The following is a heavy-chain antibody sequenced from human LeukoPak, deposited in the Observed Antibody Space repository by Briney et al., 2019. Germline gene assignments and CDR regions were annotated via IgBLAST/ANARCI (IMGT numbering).Heavy chain of an antibody. CDR2: ISSSGSAI. Sequence: QSGGSLRLSCGASGFTFRSYEMNWVRQAPGKGLEWVSYISSSGSAIDYADSVKGRFTISRDNPKNTLYLQMNSLRPEDTAVYYCATDSSSRIQLWTPLKYWGQGTLVTVSS. V-gene: IGHV3-48*03. J-gene: IGHJ4*02. CDR3: ATDSSSRIQLWTPLKY. D-gene: IGHD5-18*01. CDR1: GFTFRSYE.